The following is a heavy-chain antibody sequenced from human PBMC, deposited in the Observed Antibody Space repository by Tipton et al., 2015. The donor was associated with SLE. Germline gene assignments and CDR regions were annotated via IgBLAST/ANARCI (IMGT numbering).Heavy chain of an antibody. CDR1: GYSISSGYY. J-gene: IGHJ6*03. CDR2: IYTSGST. V-gene: IGHV4-61*01. CDR3: ARVGWELKDYYYMDV. D-gene: IGHD1-26*01. Sequence: TLSLTCAVSGYSISSGYYWSWIRQPPGKGLEWIGYIYTSGSTNYNPSLKSRVTISVDTSKNQFSLKLSSVTAADTAVYYCARVGWELKDYYYMDVWGKGTTVTVSS.